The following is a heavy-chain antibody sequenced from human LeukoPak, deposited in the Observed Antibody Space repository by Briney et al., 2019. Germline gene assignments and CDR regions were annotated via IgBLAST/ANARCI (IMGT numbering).Heavy chain of an antibody. CDR1: GGSISSYY. CDR2: IHYSGST. Sequence: SSETLSLTCTVSGGSISSYYWSWIRQPPGKGLEWIGYIHYSGSTNYNPSLKSRVTISVDTSKNQFSLKLSSVTAADTAVYYCAREVNYYDSSGFDYWGQGTLVTVSS. D-gene: IGHD3-22*01. V-gene: IGHV4-59*01. CDR3: AREVNYYDSSGFDY. J-gene: IGHJ4*02.